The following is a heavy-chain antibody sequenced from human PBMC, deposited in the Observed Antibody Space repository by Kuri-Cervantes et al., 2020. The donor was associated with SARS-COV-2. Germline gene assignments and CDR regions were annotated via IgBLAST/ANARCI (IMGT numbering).Heavy chain of an antibody. J-gene: IGHJ4*02. CDR2: IRSKAYGGTT. CDR3: TRYDYGGNYYFDY. Sequence: GGSLRPSCEVSGFTFSNYKMNWVRQAPGKGLEWVGFIRSKAYGGTTEYAASVKGRFTISRDDSKSIAYLQMNSLKTEDTAVYYCTRYDYGGNYYFDYWGQGTLVTVSS. V-gene: IGHV3-49*04. D-gene: IGHD4-23*01. CDR1: GFTFSNYK.